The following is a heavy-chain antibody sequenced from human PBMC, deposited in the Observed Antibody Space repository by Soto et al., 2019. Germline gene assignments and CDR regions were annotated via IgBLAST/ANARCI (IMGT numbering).Heavy chain of an antibody. CDR2: INPNSGGT. V-gene: IGHV1-2*04. Sequence: ASVKVSCKASGYTFTGYYMHWVRQAPGQGLEWMGWINPNSGGTNYAQKFQGWVTMTRDTSTSTAYMELSSLRSEDTAVYYCARDVGVRGVLDAFDIWGQGTMVTVSS. J-gene: IGHJ3*02. CDR3: ARDVGVRGVLDAFDI. CDR1: GYTFTGYY. D-gene: IGHD3-10*01.